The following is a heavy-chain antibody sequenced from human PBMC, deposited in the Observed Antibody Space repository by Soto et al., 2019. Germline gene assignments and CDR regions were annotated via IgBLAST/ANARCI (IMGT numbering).Heavy chain of an antibody. J-gene: IGHJ5*02. CDR2: IIPIIGII. CDR3: AGDPDSHYNDSHASSYP. V-gene: IGHV1-69*08. CDR1: GGTFSTYT. Sequence: QVQLVQSGAEVKKPGSSVKVSCKASGGTFSTYTITWVRQAPGQGLEWMGRIIPIIGIINYAQKFQGRIHITADKCTGTAYMELTRLRSDDTAVYYCAGDPDSHYNDSHASSYPWGQGTLVTVSS. D-gene: IGHD3-22*01.